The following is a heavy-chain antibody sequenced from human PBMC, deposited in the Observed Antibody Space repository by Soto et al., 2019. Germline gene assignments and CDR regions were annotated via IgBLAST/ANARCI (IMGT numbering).Heavy chain of an antibody. Sequence: QVQLVQSGAEVKKPGASVKVSCKASGYTFTSYYMHWVRQAPGQGLEWMGIINPSGGSTSYAQKFQGRVTMTRDTSTSTVYMELSSLRSEDTAVYYCARSPGGPHRRSGGGEFRLDYWGQGTLVTVSS. J-gene: IGHJ4*02. V-gene: IGHV1-46*03. CDR2: INPSGGST. D-gene: IGHD2-15*01. CDR1: GYTFTSYY. CDR3: ARSPGGPHRRSGGGEFRLDY.